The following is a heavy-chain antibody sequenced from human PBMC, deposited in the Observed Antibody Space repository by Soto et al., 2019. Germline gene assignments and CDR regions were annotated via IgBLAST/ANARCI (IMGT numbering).Heavy chain of an antibody. J-gene: IGHJ6*02. CDR3: AKDLKEGYDILTGLYYYYYYGMDV. V-gene: IGHV3-30*18. Sequence: GGSLRLSCAASGFTFSSYGMHWVRQAPGKGLEWVAVISYDGSNKYYADSVKGRFTISRDNSKNTLYLQMNSLRAEDTAVYYCAKDLKEGYDILTGLYYYYYYGMDVWGQGTTVTVSS. D-gene: IGHD3-9*01. CDR2: ISYDGSNK. CDR1: GFTFSSYG.